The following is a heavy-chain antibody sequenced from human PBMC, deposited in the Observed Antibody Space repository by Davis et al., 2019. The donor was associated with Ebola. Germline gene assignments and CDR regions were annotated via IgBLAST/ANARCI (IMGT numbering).Heavy chain of an antibody. CDR1: GFTFSSYA. D-gene: IGHD1-26*01. CDR3: ARRVGARSGFDY. J-gene: IGHJ4*02. V-gene: IGHV3-23*01. CDR2: IRSSGSTT. Sequence: GGSLRLSCAASGFTFSSYAMAWVRQAPGKGLEWVSAIRSSGSTTYYADSVRGRFTISRDNSKNTLYLQMNSLRAEDTAVYYCARRVGARSGFDYWGQGTLVTVSS.